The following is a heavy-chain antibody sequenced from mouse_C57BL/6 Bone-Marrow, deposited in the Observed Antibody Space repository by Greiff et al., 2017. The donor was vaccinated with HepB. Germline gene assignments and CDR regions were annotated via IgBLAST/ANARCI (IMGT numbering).Heavy chain of an antibody. V-gene: IGHV1-81*01. CDR2: IYPRSGNT. D-gene: IGHD2-1*01. CDR1: GYTFTSYG. CDR3: ARDGNYAYYAMDY. J-gene: IGHJ4*01. Sequence: VQLQQSGAELARPGASVKLSCKASGYTFTSYGISWVKQRTGQGLEWIGEIYPRSGNTYYNEKFKGKATLTADKSSGTAYMELRSLTSEDSAVYFCARDGNYAYYAMDYWGQGTSVTVSS.